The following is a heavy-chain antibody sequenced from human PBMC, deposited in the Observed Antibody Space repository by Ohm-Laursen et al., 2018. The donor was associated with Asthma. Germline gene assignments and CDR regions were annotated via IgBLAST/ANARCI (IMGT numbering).Heavy chain of an antibody. V-gene: IGHV3-23*01. CDR3: AKGRSIVGATITYYYGMDV. CDR2: ISGSGGST. D-gene: IGHD1-26*01. Sequence: GTLSLTCAVSGGSISSSNWWSWVRQAPGKGLEWVSAISGSGGSTYYADSVKGRFTISRDNSKNTLYLQMNSLRAEDTAVYYCAKGRSIVGATITYYYGMDVWGQGTTVTVSS. CDR1: GGSISSSN. J-gene: IGHJ6*02.